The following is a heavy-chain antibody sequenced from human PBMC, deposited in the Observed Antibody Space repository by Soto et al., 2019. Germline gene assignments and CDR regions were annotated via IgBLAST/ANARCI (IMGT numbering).Heavy chain of an antibody. V-gene: IGHV1-69*02. CDR3: ARARGAVAGSDY. D-gene: IGHD6-19*01. CDR1: GGTFSSYT. CDR2: IIPILGIA. Sequence: QVQLVQSGAEVKKPGSSVKVSCKASGGTFSSYTIRWVRQDPGQGLAWMGRIIPILGIANYAQKFQGRVTITADKYTSTAYMELSSRRSEDTAVYYCARARGAVAGSDYLGQGTLVTVSS. J-gene: IGHJ4*02.